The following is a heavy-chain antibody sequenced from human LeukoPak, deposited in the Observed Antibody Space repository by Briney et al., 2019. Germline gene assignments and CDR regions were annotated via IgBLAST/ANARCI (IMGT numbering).Heavy chain of an antibody. J-gene: IGHJ3*02. Sequence: LRLSCAASGFTVSSNYMSWVRQHPGKGLEWIGYIYYSGSTYYNPSLKSRVTISVDTSKNQFSLKLSSVTAADTAVYYCARDLRYYDILTGRDPGDAFDIWGQGTMVTVSS. CDR3: ARDLRYYDILTGRDPGDAFDI. CDR1: GFTVSSNY. D-gene: IGHD3-9*01. CDR2: IYYSGST. V-gene: IGHV4-31*02.